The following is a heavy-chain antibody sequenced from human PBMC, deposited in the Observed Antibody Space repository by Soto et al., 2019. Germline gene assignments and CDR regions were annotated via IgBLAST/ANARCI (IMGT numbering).Heavy chain of an antibody. V-gene: IGHV3-30*03. CDR2: ISYDGGHE. CDR1: GFTFSNSG. CDR3: VTDTIWFGEPIRLGY. D-gene: IGHD3-10*01. J-gene: IGHJ4*02. Sequence: VQLVESGGGVVQPGRSLRLSCAASGFTFSNSGMHWVRQAPGKGLEWVAIISYDGGHEYYADSVKGRFTISRDNSKNTLYLQMDSLRAEDSAVYDCVTDTIWFGEPIRLGYWGQGTLVTVSS.